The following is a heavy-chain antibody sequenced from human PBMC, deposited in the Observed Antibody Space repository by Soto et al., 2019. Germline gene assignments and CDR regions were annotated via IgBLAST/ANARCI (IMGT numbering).Heavy chain of an antibody. V-gene: IGHV3-53*01. CDR3: ARLGPYASESYSFRHNRFAP. J-gene: IGHJ5*02. CDR2: IFIGGTT. Sequence: QAGGSLRLSCAASGFTVSSNYMRWVRQAPGKGLEWVSVIFIGGTTQYAVSVKGRFTISRDYSKNTVYLQMNSLRAEDTAVYYCARLGPYASESYSFRHNRFAPSAQRTLVTVSS. CDR1: GFTVSSNY. D-gene: IGHD3-10*01.